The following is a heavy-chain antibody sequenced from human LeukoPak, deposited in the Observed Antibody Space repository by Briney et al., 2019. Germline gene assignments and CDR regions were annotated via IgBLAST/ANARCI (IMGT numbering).Heavy chain of an antibody. Sequence: PSETLSLTCTVSGGSIISSSVYWGWIRLPRGKGLEWIGNIFYSGSTSYNPSLKSRVTMSVDESRNQFSLKLSSVTAADTAVSYCARLPFDVWSSYPTYFYMDVWGKGTTVTVSS. CDR1: GGSIISSSVY. V-gene: IGHV4-39*01. CDR2: IFYSGST. D-gene: IGHD3-3*01. CDR3: ARLPFDVWSSYPTYFYMDV. J-gene: IGHJ6*03.